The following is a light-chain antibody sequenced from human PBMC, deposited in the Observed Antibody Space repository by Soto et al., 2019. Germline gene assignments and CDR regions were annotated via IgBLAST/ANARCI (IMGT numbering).Light chain of an antibody. CDR1: RAINNY. J-gene: IGKJ2*01. V-gene: IGKV1-39*01. CDR3: QQSYSTPPN. CDR2: SAS. Sequence: IPMTQSPSSLSASVGDRVTLTCRTSRAINNYVNWYQHHPGRVPKLLISSASFLQAGVPSRFSAGGSGTHFALTIRNLQPEDVATYYCQQSYSTPPNFGQGTKLE.